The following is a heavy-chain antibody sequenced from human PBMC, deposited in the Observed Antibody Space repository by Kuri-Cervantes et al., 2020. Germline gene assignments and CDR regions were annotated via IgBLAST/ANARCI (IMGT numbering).Heavy chain of an antibody. D-gene: IGHD3-10*01. CDR2: INANSGHT. J-gene: IGHJ3*02. CDR3: ARVWAGAGITLVPFDI. CDR1: GYTFTSYY. V-gene: IGHV1-46*01. Sequence: ASVKVSCKASGYTFTSYYMHWVRQAPGQGLEWMGIINANSGHTSYAQKFQGRLTITRDTSANTAYMELTSLRYEDAAVYYCARVWAGAGITLVPFDIWGQGTMVTVSS.